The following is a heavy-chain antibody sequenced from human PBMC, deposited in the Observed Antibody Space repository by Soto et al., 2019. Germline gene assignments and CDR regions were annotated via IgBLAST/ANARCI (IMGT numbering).Heavy chain of an antibody. J-gene: IGHJ4*02. CDR3: ARGRWEYSYGYNDY. CDR1: GGSFSGHY. CDR2: INDSGST. Sequence: QVQLQQWGAGLLKPSETLSLTCAVYGGSFSGHYWSWIRQPPGKGLEWIGEINDSGSTNYNPSLKSRVSISEDTSKNQFSLKLSSVTAADTAVYYCARGRWEYSYGYNDYWGQGTLVTVSS. V-gene: IGHV4-34*01. D-gene: IGHD5-18*01.